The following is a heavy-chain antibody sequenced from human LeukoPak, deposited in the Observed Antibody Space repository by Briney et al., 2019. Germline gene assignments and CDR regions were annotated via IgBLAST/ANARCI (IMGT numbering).Heavy chain of an antibody. CDR3: AREKYSSSPYHHVDV. D-gene: IGHD6-13*01. J-gene: IGHJ6*04. CDR1: GGSISGYY. V-gene: IGHV4-59*01. CDR2: IYYSGST. Sequence: SETLSLTCTVSGGSISGYYWSWIRQPPGKGLEWIGYIYYSGSTKYNPSLKSRVTISIDTSSNQFSLRLSSVTAADTAIYYCAREKYSSSPYHHVDVCGKGTTVTVSS.